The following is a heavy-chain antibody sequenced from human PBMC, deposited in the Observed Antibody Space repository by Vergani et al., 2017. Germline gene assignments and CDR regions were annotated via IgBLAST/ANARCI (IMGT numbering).Heavy chain of an antibody. V-gene: IGHV1-2*02. D-gene: IGHD3-10*01. CDR3: ARVVMVRGVIITLYGMDV. J-gene: IGHJ6*02. CDR2: INPNSGGT. CDR1: GYTFTGCY. Sequence: QVQLVRSGAEVKKPGASVKVSCKASGYTFTGCYMHWVRQAPGQGLEWMGWINPNSGGTNYAQKFQGRVTMTRDTSISTAYMERSRLRSDDTAVYYCARVVMVRGVIITLYGMDVWGQGTTVTVSS.